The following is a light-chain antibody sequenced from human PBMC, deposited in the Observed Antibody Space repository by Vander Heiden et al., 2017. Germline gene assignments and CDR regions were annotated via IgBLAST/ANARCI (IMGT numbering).Light chain of an antibody. J-gene: IGKJ4*01. Sequence: DIQMSQSPSSLSAFVGDRVTITCRASQSINNYLNWYQQKPGKAPKLLIYAASTLQSGVPSRFSGSGSGTEFTLTISSLQPEDFATYSCQQSYTNPLTFGGGTNVEIK. CDR3: QQSYTNPLT. CDR1: QSINNY. CDR2: AAS. V-gene: IGKV1-39*01.